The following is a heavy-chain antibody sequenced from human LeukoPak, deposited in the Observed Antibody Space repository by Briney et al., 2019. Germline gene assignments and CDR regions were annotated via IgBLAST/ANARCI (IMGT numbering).Heavy chain of an antibody. Sequence: GGSLRLSCAASGFTFSNLPMTWVRQAPGKGLEWVSSIVGSSSTYYADSMKGRFTISRDNAKHSLYLQMNSLRAEDTAVYYCARIGAGSSRDYWGQGTLVTVSS. CDR1: GFTFSNLP. J-gene: IGHJ4*02. CDR2: IVGSSST. V-gene: IGHV3-69-1*01. D-gene: IGHD3-10*01. CDR3: ARIGAGSSRDY.